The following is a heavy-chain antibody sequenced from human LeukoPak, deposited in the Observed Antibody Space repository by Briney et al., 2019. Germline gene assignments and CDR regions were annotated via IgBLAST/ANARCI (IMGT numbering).Heavy chain of an antibody. CDR3: AKDRSGSYSQVLDY. Sequence: GGSLRLSCAASGFTFSSYGMHWVRQAPGKGLEWVALIRYDGSNKYYADYVKGRFTISRDNSKNTLYMQMNSLRAEDTAVYYCAKDRSGSYSQVLDYWGQGTLVPVPS. V-gene: IGHV3-30*02. CDR2: IRYDGSNK. D-gene: IGHD1-26*01. J-gene: IGHJ4*02. CDR1: GFTFSSYG.